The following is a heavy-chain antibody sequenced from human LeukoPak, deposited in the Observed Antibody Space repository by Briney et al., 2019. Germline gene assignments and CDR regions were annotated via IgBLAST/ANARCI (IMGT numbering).Heavy chain of an antibody. D-gene: IGHD3-3*01. CDR2: INPNSGGT. CDR1: GYTFTGYY. CDR3: ARLVGITIFGVVQYYFDY. J-gene: IGHJ4*02. Sequence: ASVKVSCKASGYTFTGYYMHWVRQAPGQGLEWVGWINPNSGGTNYAQKFQGRVTMTRDTSISTAYMELSRLRSDDTAVYYCARLVGITIFGVVQYYFDYWGQGTLVTVSS. V-gene: IGHV1-2*02.